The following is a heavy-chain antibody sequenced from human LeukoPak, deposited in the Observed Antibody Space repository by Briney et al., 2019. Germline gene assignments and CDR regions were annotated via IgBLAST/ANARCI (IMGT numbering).Heavy chain of an antibody. D-gene: IGHD3-3*01. J-gene: IGHJ6*03. CDR2: ISSSSSYI. V-gene: IGHV3-21*01. Sequence: GGSLRLSCAATGFTFSSYSMNWVRQAPGKGLEWVSSISSSSSYIYYADSVKGRFTISRDNAKNSLYLQMNSLRAEDTAVYYCARYYDFWSGYYSSYMDVWGKGTTVTVSS. CDR3: ARYYDFWSGYYSSYMDV. CDR1: GFTFSSYS.